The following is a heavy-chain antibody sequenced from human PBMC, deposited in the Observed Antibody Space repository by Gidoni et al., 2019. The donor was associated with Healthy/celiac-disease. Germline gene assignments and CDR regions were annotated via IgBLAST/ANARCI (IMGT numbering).Heavy chain of an antibody. D-gene: IGHD4-17*01. CDR3: ARDDVDPLRDGGDYFDY. V-gene: IGHV3-33*01. J-gene: IGHJ4*02. CDR1: GFTFSSYG. CDR2: IWYDGSNK. Sequence: QVQLVESGGGVVQPGRSLRLSCAASGFTFSSYGMHWVRQAPGKGLEWVAVIWYDGSNKYYADSVKGRFTISRDNSKNTLYLQMNSLRAEDTAVYYCARDDVDPLRDGGDYFDYWGQGTLVTVSS.